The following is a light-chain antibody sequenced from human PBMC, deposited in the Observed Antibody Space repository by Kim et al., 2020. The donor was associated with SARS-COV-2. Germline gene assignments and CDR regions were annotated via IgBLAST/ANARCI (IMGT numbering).Light chain of an antibody. V-gene: IGLV3-19*01. J-gene: IGLJ2*01. CDR2: GEN. CDR3: HSRDSTSNLLV. CDR1: Y. Sequence: YISWYQQRPGQAPVLVIHGENNRPSGIADRFSGSTSGSTASLTITGAQADDEADYYCHSRDSTSNLLVFGGGTQLTVL.